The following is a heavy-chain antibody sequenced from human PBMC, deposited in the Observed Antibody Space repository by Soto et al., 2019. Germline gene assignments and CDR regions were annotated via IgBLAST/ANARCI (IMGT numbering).Heavy chain of an antibody. CDR1: GGTFSSYA. CDR2: IIPIFGTA. D-gene: IGHD6-19*01. CDR3: ASPSAVAGFFGMEV. V-gene: IGHV1-69*06. J-gene: IGHJ6*02. Sequence: SSVKVSCKASGGTFSSYAISWVRQAPGQGLEWMGGIIPIFGTANYAKKFQGRVTITADKSTSTAYMELSSLRSEDTAVYYCASPSAVAGFFGMEVWGQGTTVTVSS.